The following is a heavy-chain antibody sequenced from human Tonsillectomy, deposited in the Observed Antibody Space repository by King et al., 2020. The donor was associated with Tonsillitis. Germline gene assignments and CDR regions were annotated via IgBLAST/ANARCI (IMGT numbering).Heavy chain of an antibody. J-gene: IGHJ4*02. CDR1: EYTFTDYY. CDR2: INVDSGGP. CDR3: ARGETPTDYFDL. D-gene: IGHD1-1*01. Sequence: QVQLVESGADVKKPGASVKVSCQASEYTFTDYYIHWVRQAPGHGLEWIGWINVDSGGPHYVQKFRGRVTMTRDTSITTAYMELSSLTSDDTAVYYCARGETPTDYFDLWGQGTLLTVSS. V-gene: IGHV1-2*02.